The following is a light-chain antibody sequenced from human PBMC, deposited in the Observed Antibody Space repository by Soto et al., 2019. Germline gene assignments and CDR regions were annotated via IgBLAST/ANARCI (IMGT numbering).Light chain of an antibody. Sequence: DIQMTQSPSSLSASVGDRVTITCRASQSISNFLAWYQQKPGKVPKLLISAASTLQSGVPSRFSGSGSGTDFTLTITIHQPEDVATYYCQKYSSVLTFGQGTRLEIK. J-gene: IGKJ5*01. CDR1: QSISNF. V-gene: IGKV1-27*01. CDR3: QKYSSVLT. CDR2: AAS.